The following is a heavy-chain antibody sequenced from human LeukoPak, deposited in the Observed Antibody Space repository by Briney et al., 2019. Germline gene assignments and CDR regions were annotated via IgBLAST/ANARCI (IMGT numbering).Heavy chain of an antibody. CDR2: ISSSSNTI. Sequence: GGSLRLSCAASGFTFSSYSMNWVRRAPGKGLEWVSYISSSSNTIYYADSVKGRFTISRDNAKNSLYLHMNSLRAEDTAVYYCARLPVVPAAIIYYYYYYMDVWGKGTTVTVSS. V-gene: IGHV3-48*01. CDR1: GFTFSSYS. D-gene: IGHD2-2*01. J-gene: IGHJ6*03. CDR3: ARLPVVPAAIIYYYYYYMDV.